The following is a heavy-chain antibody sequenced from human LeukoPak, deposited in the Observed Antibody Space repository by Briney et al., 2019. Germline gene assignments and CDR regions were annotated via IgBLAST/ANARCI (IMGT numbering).Heavy chain of an antibody. Sequence: GGSLRLSCAAYGFTFSSYSMNWVRQAPGKGLEWVSSISSSSSYIYYADSVKGRFTISRDNAKNSLYLQMNSLRAEDTAVYYCARAEGAGSSSFDYWGQGTLVTVSS. J-gene: IGHJ4*02. CDR2: ISSSSSYI. D-gene: IGHD1-26*01. CDR3: ARAEGAGSSSFDY. CDR1: GFTFSSYS. V-gene: IGHV3-21*01.